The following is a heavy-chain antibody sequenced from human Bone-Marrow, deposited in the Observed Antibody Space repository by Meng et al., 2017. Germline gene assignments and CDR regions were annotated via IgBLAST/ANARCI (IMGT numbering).Heavy chain of an antibody. J-gene: IGHJ5*02. Sequence: ETLSLTCAASGFTFDDYAMHWVRQAPGKGLEWVSLISWDGGSTYYANSVKGRFTISRDNSKNTLYLQMGSLRAEDMAVYYCASGKWELLAWGQGTLVTVSS. V-gene: IGHV3-43D*04. CDR1: GFTFDDYA. CDR3: ASGKWELLA. D-gene: IGHD1-26*01. CDR2: ISWDGGST.